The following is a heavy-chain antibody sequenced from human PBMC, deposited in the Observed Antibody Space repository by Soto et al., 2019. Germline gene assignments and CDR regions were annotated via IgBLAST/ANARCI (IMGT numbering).Heavy chain of an antibody. CDR1: GYPLTGYY. D-gene: IGHD1-26*01. CDR2: INPNSGDT. Sequence: XPVKVACKASGYPLTGYYVHWVRQAPGQGLEWMGWINPNSGDTYLAQRFQGRVTMNRDTSIGTAYMELRGLTSDDTAEYYCAKGGAIVAAGTRVYLYNAMDVWGQGTTVTVPS. V-gene: IGHV1-2*02. J-gene: IGHJ6*02. CDR3: AKGGAIVAAGTRVYLYNAMDV.